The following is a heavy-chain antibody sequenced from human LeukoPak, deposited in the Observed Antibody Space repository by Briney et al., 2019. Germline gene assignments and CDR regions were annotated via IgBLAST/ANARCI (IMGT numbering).Heavy chain of an antibody. D-gene: IGHD5-24*01. CDR3: ARDVDVEMATIGDY. CDR2: INPNSGGT. CDR1: GYTFTGYY. Sequence: ASVKVSCKASGYTFTGYYMHWVRQAPGQGLEWMGWINPNSGGTNYAQKFQGRVTMTRDTSISTAYMELSKLRSDDTAVYYCARDVDVEMATIGDYWGQGTLVTVSS. J-gene: IGHJ4*02. V-gene: IGHV1-2*02.